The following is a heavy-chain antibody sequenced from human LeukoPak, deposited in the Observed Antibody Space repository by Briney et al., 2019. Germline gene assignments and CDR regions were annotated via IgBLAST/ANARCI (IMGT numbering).Heavy chain of an antibody. CDR1: GFTFDDYA. V-gene: IGHV3-49*04. CDR3: TRDGIPETNWSGYYIDY. CDR2: IRSKTHGGTT. D-gene: IGHD3-3*01. J-gene: IGHJ4*02. Sequence: PGRSLRLSCTASGFTFDDYAMSWVRQAPGKGLEWVGFIRSKTHGGTTEFAAPVKDRFSISRDDSKRIAYLQMNSLKTEDTAVYYCTRDGIPETNWSGYYIDYWGQGTLVTVSS.